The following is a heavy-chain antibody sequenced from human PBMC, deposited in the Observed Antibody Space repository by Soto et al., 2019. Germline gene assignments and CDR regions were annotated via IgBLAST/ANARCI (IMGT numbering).Heavy chain of an antibody. D-gene: IGHD3-9*01. V-gene: IGHV1-2*02. Sequence: QAHLVQSGAEVRKPGASVKVSCQALEHTSTIYYIHWVRQARGQGLEWMGWINADSGDTTYAEDFRGRVTFTRDTSISTFHMELSRLRLDDTAMYFCATRDYDILTGHLHIWGQGTLITVSS. CDR2: INADSGDT. CDR3: ATRDYDILTGHLHI. J-gene: IGHJ1*01. CDR1: EHTSTIYY.